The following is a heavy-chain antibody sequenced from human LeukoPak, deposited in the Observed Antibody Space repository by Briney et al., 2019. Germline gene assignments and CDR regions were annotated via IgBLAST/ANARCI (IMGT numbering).Heavy chain of an antibody. Sequence: PGGSLRLSCAASGFTFSSYSMNWVRQAPGKGLEWVSSISSSSSYIYYADSVKGRFTISRDNAKNSLYLQMNSLRAEDTAVYYCARHYNQYEAFDIWGQGTMVTVSS. CDR2: ISSSSSYI. J-gene: IGHJ3*02. CDR1: GFTFSSYS. CDR3: ARHYNQYEAFDI. D-gene: IGHD1-1*01. V-gene: IGHV3-21*01.